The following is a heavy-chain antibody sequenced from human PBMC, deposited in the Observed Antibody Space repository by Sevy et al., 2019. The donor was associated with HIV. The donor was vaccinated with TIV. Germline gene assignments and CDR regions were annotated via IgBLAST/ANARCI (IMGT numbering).Heavy chain of an antibody. V-gene: IGHV3-7*01. CDR3: ARWKSSSWYSKLLPAYYYYGMDV. CDR1: GFTFSSYW. Sequence: GGSLRLSCAASGFTFSSYWMSWVRQAPGKGLEWVANIKQDGSEKYYVDSVKGRFTISRDNAKNSLYLQMNSLRAEDTAVYYCARWKSSSWYSKLLPAYYYYGMDVWGQGTTVTVSS. J-gene: IGHJ6*02. D-gene: IGHD6-13*01. CDR2: IKQDGSEK.